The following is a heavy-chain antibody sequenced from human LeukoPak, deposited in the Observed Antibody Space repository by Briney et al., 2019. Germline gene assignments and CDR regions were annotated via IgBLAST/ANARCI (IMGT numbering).Heavy chain of an antibody. J-gene: IGHJ3*02. D-gene: IGHD6-19*01. Sequence: GGSLRLSCAASGFTVSSNYMSWVRQAPGKGLEWVSVIYSGGSTYYADSVKGRFTFSRDNSKNTLYLQMNSLRAEDTAVYYCARGLSAVAGTDAFDIWGQGTMVTVSS. CDR2: IYSGGST. V-gene: IGHV3-53*01. CDR1: GFTVSSNY. CDR3: ARGLSAVAGTDAFDI.